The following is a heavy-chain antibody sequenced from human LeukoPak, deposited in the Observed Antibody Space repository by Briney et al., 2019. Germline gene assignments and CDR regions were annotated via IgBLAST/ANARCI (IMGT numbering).Heavy chain of an antibody. CDR2: INLNSGDT. CDR1: GYTFTDYY. V-gene: IGHV1-2*02. J-gene: IGHJ5*02. Sequence: GASEKVSCKASGYTFTDYYIHWVRQAPGQGLEWMGWINLNSGDTYYAQNFQDRVTMTGDTSISTAYLELSSLRSDDTAVFYCARSYFDVLTNYYMWLAPWGQGTLVTVSS. D-gene: IGHD3-9*01. CDR3: ARSYFDVLTNYYMWLAP.